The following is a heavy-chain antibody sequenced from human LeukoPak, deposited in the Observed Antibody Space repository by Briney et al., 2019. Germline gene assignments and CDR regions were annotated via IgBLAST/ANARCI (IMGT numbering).Heavy chain of an antibody. Sequence: SETLPLTCAVYGGSFSGYYWSWIRQPPGKGLEWIGEINHSGSTNYNPSLKSRVTISVDTSKNQFSLKLSSVTAADTAVYYCARAPGYSSGWYSRGHNWFDPWGQGTLVTVSS. V-gene: IGHV4-34*01. CDR1: GGSFSGYY. CDR2: INHSGST. J-gene: IGHJ5*02. CDR3: ARAPGYSSGWYSRGHNWFDP. D-gene: IGHD6-19*01.